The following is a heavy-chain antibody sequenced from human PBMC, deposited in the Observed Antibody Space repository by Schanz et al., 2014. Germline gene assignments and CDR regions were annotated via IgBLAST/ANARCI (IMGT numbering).Heavy chain of an antibody. Sequence: QVQLVQSGAEVMKPGASVKVSCKASGYTFTSYDINWVRQATGQGLEWMGWMNSKTGNTGYAQRFQGRVTMTRNTSITTAYLELSRLRSGDTAVYYCTKGRTFGRWGQGTLVTVSS. CDR3: TKGRTFGR. D-gene: IGHD3-10*01. CDR1: GYTFTSYD. J-gene: IGHJ4*02. CDR2: MNSKTGNT. V-gene: IGHV1-8*01.